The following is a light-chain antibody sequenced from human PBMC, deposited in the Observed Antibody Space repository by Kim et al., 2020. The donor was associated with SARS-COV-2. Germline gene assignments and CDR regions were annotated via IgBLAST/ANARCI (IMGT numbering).Light chain of an antibody. CDR2: EDT. J-gene: IGLJ1*01. Sequence: SYELTQPPSVSVSPGQTASITCSGDKLGDKYACWYQQKPGQSPVLVIYEDTKRPSGIPERFSGSNSGNTATLTISGTQAMDEADYYCQAWVSSTVVFG. CDR1: KLGDKY. V-gene: IGLV3-1*01. CDR3: QAWVSSTVV.